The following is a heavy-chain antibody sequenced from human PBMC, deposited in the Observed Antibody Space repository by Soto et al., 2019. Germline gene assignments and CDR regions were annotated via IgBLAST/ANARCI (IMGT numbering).Heavy chain of an antibody. CDR2: IYPYDSDT. CDR1: GYSFTSYW. CDR3: ARPEKRRDGYNHYGMDV. J-gene: IGHJ6*02. Sequence: PGESLKISCKTSGYSFTSYWIGWVRQMPGKGMEWMGNIYPYDSDTRYSPSFQGQVTISADTSITTAYLQWSGLRASDTAMYYCARPEKRRDGYNHYGMDVWGQGTTVTVSS. V-gene: IGHV5-51*01. D-gene: IGHD5-12*01.